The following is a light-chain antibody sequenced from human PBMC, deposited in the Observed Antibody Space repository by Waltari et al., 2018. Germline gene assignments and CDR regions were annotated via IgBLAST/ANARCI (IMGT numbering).Light chain of an antibody. CDR2: GAS. J-gene: IGKJ1*01. CDR3: QHYVRLPAT. CDR1: QSVGRT. Sequence: EIVLTQSPGTLSLSPGERATLSCRASQSVGRTLAWYQQKRGQAPRLIIYGASTRATGIPDRFSGSGSGTDFSLTIRRLEPEDFAVYYCQHYVRLPATFGQGTKVEIK. V-gene: IGKV3-20*01.